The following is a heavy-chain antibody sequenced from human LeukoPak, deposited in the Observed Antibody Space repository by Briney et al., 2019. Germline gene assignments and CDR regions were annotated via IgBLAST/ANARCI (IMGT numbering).Heavy chain of an antibody. CDR1: GGSISSSSYY. CDR2: IYYSGST. D-gene: IGHD3-10*01. J-gene: IGHJ5*02. V-gene: IGHV4-39*01. CDR3: ARARPTGSGSPRRRYNWFDP. Sequence: SETLSLTCTVSGGSISSSSYYWGWIRQPPGKGLEWIGSIYYSGSTYYNPSLKSRVTISVDTSKNQFSLKLSSVTAADTAVYYCARARPTGSGSPRRRYNWFDPWGQGALVTVSS.